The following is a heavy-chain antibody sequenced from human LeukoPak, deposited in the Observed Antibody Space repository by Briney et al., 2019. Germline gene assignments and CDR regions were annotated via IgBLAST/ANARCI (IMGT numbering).Heavy chain of an antibody. Sequence: PSETLSLTCAVSGGSISSSLWWTWVRPSPGKGLEWIGEIYHSGTTNSNPSLKSRVTILVDKSKNQFSLRLSSVTAADTAVYYCARGPGRAWIHDYWGQGTLVTVSS. CDR3: ARGPGRAWIHDY. CDR1: GGSISSSLW. V-gene: IGHV4-4*02. D-gene: IGHD5-12*01. CDR2: IYHSGTT. J-gene: IGHJ4*02.